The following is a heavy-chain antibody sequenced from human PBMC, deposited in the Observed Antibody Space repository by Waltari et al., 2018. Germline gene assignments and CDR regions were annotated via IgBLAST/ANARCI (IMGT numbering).Heavy chain of an antibody. Sequence: QVQLVESGGGVVQPGRSLRLSCTGSGFTFSDCSMHWVRQTPGRGLEWVTWASNVGGAITTHYAESVTGRFTVSRDNSRTTLYLQMNDLRIEDTAVYYCTRGRLGGNPQADYWGQGTLVTVSP. V-gene: IGHV3-30-3*01. CDR2: ASNVGGAITT. J-gene: IGHJ4*02. D-gene: IGHD3-16*01. CDR1: GFTFSDCS. CDR3: TRGRLGGNPQADY.